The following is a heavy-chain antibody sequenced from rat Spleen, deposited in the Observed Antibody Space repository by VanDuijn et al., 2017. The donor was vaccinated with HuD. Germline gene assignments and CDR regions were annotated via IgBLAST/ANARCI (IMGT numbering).Heavy chain of an antibody. CDR3: AKDRYGGSYYFDY. Sequence: EVQLVESGGGLVQPGRSMKLSCAASGFTFSSFAMAWVRQAPTKGLEWVASISYDGGNTYYRDSVKGRFTISRDNAKSSLYLQMDSLRSEDTSTYYCAKDRYGGSYYFDYWGQGVMVTVSS. D-gene: IGHD1-11*01. V-gene: IGHV5-20*01. CDR2: ISYDGGNT. J-gene: IGHJ2*01. CDR1: GFTFSSFA.